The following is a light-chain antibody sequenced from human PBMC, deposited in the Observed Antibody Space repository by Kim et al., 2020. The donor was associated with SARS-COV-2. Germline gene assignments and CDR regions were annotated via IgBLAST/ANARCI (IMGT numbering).Light chain of an antibody. CDR3: QQFNNYPLT. CDR2: GAS. J-gene: IGKJ4*01. Sequence: DIQLTQSPSFLSASVGDRVTITCRASQGISSYLAWYQQKPGRAPKLLIYGASTLQSGVPSRFSGTGSGTEFTLTISSLQPEDFATYYCQQFNNYPLTFGGGTKVDIK. CDR1: QGISSY. V-gene: IGKV1-9*01.